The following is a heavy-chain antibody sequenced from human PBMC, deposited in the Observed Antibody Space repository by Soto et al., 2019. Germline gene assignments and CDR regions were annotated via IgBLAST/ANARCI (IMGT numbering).Heavy chain of an antibody. V-gene: IGHV1-2*02. CDR3: ARAGISAPRSGEFAMDV. Sequence: QVQLVQSGAEVKWPGASVKVSCKSSEYTFTGQYIHWVRQAPGQGLEWMGWINPNSGGTKFAQKFQGRVTMTRDTSITTAYMELSSLRSDDTAVYFCARAGISAPRSGEFAMDVWGQGTTVTVSS. CDR1: EYTFTGQY. J-gene: IGHJ6*02. D-gene: IGHD6-13*01. CDR2: INPNSGGT.